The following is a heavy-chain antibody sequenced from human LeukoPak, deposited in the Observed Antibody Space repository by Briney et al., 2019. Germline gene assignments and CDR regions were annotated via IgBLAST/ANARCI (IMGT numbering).Heavy chain of an antibody. CDR3: ARDAAVGIVVVTGMDY. D-gene: IGHD2-21*02. V-gene: IGHV3-30*19. J-gene: IGHJ4*02. Sequence: GRSLRLSCAASGFTFSNYGMHWVRQAPGKGLEWVAVIWFDGSNKYYADSVKGRFTISRDNSKNTLYLQMNSLRAEDTAVYYCARDAAVGIVVVTGMDYWGQGTLVTVSS. CDR2: IWFDGSNK. CDR1: GFTFSNYG.